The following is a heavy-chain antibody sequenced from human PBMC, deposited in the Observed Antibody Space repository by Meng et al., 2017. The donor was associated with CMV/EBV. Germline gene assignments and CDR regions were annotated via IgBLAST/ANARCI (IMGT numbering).Heavy chain of an antibody. CDR3: ARYSSWPGLASP. V-gene: IGHV4-34*01. CDR2: INHSGST. Sequence: GSLRLSCAVYGGSFSGYYWSWIRQPPGKGLEWIGEINHSGSTNYNPSLKSRVTISVDTSKNQFSLKLSSVTAADTAVYYCARYSSWPGLASPWGQGTLVTVSS. CDR1: GGSFSGYY. J-gene: IGHJ5*02. D-gene: IGHD6-13*01.